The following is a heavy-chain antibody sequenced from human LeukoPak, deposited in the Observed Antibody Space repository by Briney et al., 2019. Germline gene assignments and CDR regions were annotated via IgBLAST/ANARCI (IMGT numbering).Heavy chain of an antibody. V-gene: IGHV3-23*01. CDR3: AKLTTVTTLNY. Sequence: GGSLRLSYAASGFSFSSYALSWVRKAPGKGLEWVAAISGSGGSTYYADSVKGRFTISRDNSKNTLYLQMNSLRAEDTAVYYCAKLTTVTTLNYWGQGTLVTVSS. J-gene: IGHJ4*02. D-gene: IGHD4-17*01. CDR2: ISGSGGST. CDR1: GFSFSSYA.